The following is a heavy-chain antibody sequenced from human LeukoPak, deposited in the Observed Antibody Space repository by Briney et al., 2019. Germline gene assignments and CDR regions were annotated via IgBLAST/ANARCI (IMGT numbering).Heavy chain of an antibody. J-gene: IGHJ5*02. CDR1: GGSISSYY. V-gene: IGHV4-59*01. D-gene: IGHD6-25*01. CDR2: IYYSGST. Sequence: PSETLSLTCTVSGGSISSYYWSWIRQPPGKGLEWIGYIYYSGSTNYNPSLKSRVTISVDTSKNQFSLKLSSVTAADTAVYYCARDSQLLGIAANPWGQGTLVTVSS. CDR3: ARDSQLLGIAANP.